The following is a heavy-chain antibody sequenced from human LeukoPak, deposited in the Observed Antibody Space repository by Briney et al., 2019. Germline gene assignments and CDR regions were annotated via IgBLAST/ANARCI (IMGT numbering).Heavy chain of an antibody. V-gene: IGHV4-34*01. D-gene: IGHD3-10*01. CDR2: INHSGST. CDR1: GGSFGGYY. CDR3: ARDVLRAFDI. J-gene: IGHJ3*02. Sequence: SETLSLTCAVYGGSFGGYYWSWIRQPPGKGLEWIGEINHSGSTNYNPSLKSRVTISADTSKNQFSLKLSSVTAADTAVYYCARDVLRAFDIWGQGTMVTVSS.